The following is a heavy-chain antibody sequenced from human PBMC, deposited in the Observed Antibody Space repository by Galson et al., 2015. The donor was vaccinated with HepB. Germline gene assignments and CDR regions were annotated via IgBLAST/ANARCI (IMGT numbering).Heavy chain of an antibody. CDR3: ARGGLLGAIDY. Sequence: ETLSLTCTVTGVYLSSSFWDWVRQSPGKGLEWIGDMSRTGSTRRNPSLKSRVTMSRDTSKNQFSLNLSSVSTADTAVYYCARGGLLGAIDYWGQGAPVTVSS. D-gene: IGHD3-16*01. V-gene: IGHV4-4*09. J-gene: IGHJ4*02. CDR2: MSRTGST. CDR1: GVYLSSSF.